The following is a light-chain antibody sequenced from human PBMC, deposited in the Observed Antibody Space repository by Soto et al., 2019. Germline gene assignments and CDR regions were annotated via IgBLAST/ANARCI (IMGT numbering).Light chain of an antibody. CDR1: QSVRSW. CDR3: QQYKSYSSWT. CDR2: KTS. V-gene: IGKV1-5*03. Sequence: DIQMTQSPSTLSASVGDRVTITCRASQSVRSWLAWYQQKPGRAPSLLIYKTSNLESGVPSRFSGSGSGTEFTLTISSLQPDDVSTYYCQQYKSYSSWTFGQGTKVEMK. J-gene: IGKJ1*01.